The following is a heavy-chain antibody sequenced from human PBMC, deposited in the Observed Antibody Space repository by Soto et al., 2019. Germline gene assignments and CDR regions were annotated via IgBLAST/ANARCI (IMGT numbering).Heavy chain of an antibody. V-gene: IGHV4-31*03. CDR1: GGSISSGGYY. Sequence: QVQLQESGPGLVKPSQTLSLTFTVSGGSISSGGYYWSWIRQHPGKGLEWIGYIYYSGSTYYNPCLRRRVTISVHTSKIQFSLKLSSVTSADTAVYDCARAITMGWEYYWFYAWGQRTRVAASS. J-gene: IGHJ5*01. D-gene: IGHD3-3*01. CDR2: IYYSGST. CDR3: ARAITMGWEYYWFYA.